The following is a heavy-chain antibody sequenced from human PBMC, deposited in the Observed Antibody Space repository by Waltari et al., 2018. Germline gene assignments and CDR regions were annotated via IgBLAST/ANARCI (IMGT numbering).Heavy chain of an antibody. J-gene: IGHJ4*02. CDR2: IKEDGSEA. D-gene: IGHD2-21*01. CDR1: GFTFNKHW. CDR3: SDPPSDF. V-gene: IGHV3-7*03. Sequence: EVQLVESGGAFVQPGGSLRLACAASGFTFNKHWMSWVRQAPGKGLEWVASIKEDGSEANYLESVKGRFTISRDNAKNSLFLQMNSLRAEDTAVYYCSDPPSDFWGQGTQVIVSS.